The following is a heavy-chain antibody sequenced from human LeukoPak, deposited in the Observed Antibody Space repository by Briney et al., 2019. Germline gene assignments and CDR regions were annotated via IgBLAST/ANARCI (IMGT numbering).Heavy chain of an antibody. CDR2: IYYSGST. CDR1: GGSISSGGYY. Sequence: SETLSLTCTVSGGSISSGGYYWSWIRQHPGKGLEWIGYIYYSGSTYYNPSLKSRVTISVDTSKNQFSLKLSSVTAADTAVYYCAKDSSALDAFDIWGQGTMVTVSS. V-gene: IGHV4-31*03. J-gene: IGHJ3*02. CDR3: AKDSSALDAFDI. D-gene: IGHD3-22*01.